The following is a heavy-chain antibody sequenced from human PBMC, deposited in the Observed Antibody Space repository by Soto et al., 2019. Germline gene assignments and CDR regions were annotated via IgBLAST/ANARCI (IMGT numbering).Heavy chain of an antibody. CDR2: IYWHDDK. CDR1: WLSLSTPGVG. J-gene: IGHJ4*02. D-gene: IGHD3-16*01. Sequence: SGPKLVNPTQTLTLTCTFSWLSLSTPGVGVNWIRQPPGKALEWLALIYWHDDKRYSPSLKSRLTITKDTSKNQVVLTMANMDPVDTATYYCAHRGGATVGLYYFDYWGQGALVTVSS. V-gene: IGHV2-5*01. CDR3: AHRGGATVGLYYFDY.